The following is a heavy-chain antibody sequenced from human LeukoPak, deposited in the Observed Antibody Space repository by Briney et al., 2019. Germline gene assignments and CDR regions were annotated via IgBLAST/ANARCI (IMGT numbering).Heavy chain of an antibody. Sequence: GGSLRLSCAASGFTFSSSGMHWVRQAPGKGLEWVAVISYDGSNKYYAASVKGRFTISRDNSRNTFYLQMNSLRAEDTAVYYCASRFEWLSSFDYWGQGTLVTVSS. D-gene: IGHD3-3*01. CDR3: ASRFEWLSSFDY. V-gene: IGHV3-30*03. CDR2: ISYDGSNK. J-gene: IGHJ4*02. CDR1: GFTFSSSG.